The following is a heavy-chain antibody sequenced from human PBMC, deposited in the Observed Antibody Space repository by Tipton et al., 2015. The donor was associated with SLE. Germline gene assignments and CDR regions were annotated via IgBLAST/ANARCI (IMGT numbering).Heavy chain of an antibody. CDR1: GFTFSSYA. Sequence: SLRLSCAASGFTFSSYAMHWVRQAPGKGLEWVAVISYDGSNKYYADSVKGRFTISRDNSKNSLYLQMNSLRAEDTAVYYCARDGRGLGTFDYWGQGTLVTVSS. CDR2: ISYDGSNK. CDR3: ARDGRGLGTFDY. D-gene: IGHD3/OR15-3a*01. J-gene: IGHJ4*02. V-gene: IGHV3-30*04.